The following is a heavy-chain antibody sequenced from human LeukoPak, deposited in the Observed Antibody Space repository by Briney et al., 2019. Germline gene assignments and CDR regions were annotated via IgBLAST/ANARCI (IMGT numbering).Heavy chain of an antibody. J-gene: IGHJ4*02. CDR3: ASGTTDIVVVPATLRNYYFDY. CDR1: GFTFSNSA. Sequence: SVKVSCKTSGFTFSNSAIQWVRQARGQRLEWIGWIIVGSGKTHYAQNIQERITITRDTSTNTAYMELNSLTSEDTAVYYCASGTTDIVVVPATLRNYYFDYWGQGTLVTVSS. CDR2: IIVGSGKT. D-gene: IGHD2-2*01. V-gene: IGHV1-58*02.